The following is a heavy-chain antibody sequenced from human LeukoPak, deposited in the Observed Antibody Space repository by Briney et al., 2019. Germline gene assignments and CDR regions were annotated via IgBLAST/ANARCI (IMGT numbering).Heavy chain of an antibody. CDR2: INPSGGST. CDR3: ARVLAANGWFDP. CDR1: GYTFTSYY. V-gene: IGHV1-46*01. D-gene: IGHD2-2*01. Sequence: GASVKVSCKASGYTFTSYYMHWVRQAPGQGLEWMGIINPSGGSTSYAQKFQGRVTMTRDMSTSTVYMELSSLRSEDTAVYYCARVLAANGWFDPWGQGTLVTASS. J-gene: IGHJ5*02.